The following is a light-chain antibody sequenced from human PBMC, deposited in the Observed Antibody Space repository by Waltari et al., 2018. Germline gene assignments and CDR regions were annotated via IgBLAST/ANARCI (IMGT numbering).Light chain of an antibody. J-gene: IGKJ1*01. Sequence: DIAFTQSPGTLSLSTGEGATLSCRASESVSKFLAWYQQKPGQAPRLLIYHASNRASGIPDRFSGSGFGTDFSLTISRLEPEDFAVYYCQKYESLPATFGQGTKVEIK. CDR1: ESVSKF. CDR2: HAS. V-gene: IGKV3-20*01. CDR3: QKYESLPAT.